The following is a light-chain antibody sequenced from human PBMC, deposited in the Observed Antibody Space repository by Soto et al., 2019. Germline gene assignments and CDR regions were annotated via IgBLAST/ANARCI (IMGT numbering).Light chain of an antibody. CDR3: QQYGSSTRT. V-gene: IGKV3-20*01. J-gene: IGKJ1*01. CDR2: GAS. Sequence: EIVLTQSPGTLSLSPGERATLSCRASQSVSNSYLAWYQQKLGQAPRLLIYGASTRAPGIPDRFSGSGSGTDFTLTISRLEPEDFALYYCQQYGSSTRTSGRGTKVEIK. CDR1: QSVSNSY.